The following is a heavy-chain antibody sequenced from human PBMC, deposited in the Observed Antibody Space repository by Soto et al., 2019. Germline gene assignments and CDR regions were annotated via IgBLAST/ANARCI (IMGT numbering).Heavy chain of an antibody. CDR3: AKERLGRGADY. CDR1: GFTFSNYA. V-gene: IGHV3-23*01. CDR2: ISGGGGNT. J-gene: IGHJ4*02. Sequence: EVQLLESGGCLVQPGGSLRLSCAASGFTFSNYAMSWVRQTPGKGLEWGSTISGGGGNTYYPGSVKGRFTISIDKSKDTVYLQMSSVRAEDTAIYYCAKERLGRGADYWGQGALVTVTS.